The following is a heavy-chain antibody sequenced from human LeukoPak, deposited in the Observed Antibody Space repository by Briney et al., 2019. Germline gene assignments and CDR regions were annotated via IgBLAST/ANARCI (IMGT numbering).Heavy chain of an antibody. CDR3: ARALSPFDYYYGMDV. V-gene: IGHV1-2*04. Sequence: ASVKVSCKASGYTFTGYYMHWVRQAPGQGLEWMGWINPNSGGTNYAQKFQGWVTMTRDTSISTAYMELSRLRSDDTAVYCCARALSPFDYYYGMDVWGKGTTVTVSS. J-gene: IGHJ6*04. CDR1: GYTFTGYY. CDR2: INPNSGGT. D-gene: IGHD3-16*01.